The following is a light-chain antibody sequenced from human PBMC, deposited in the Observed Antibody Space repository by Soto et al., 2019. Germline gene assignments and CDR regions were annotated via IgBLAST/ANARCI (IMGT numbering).Light chain of an antibody. CDR2: DAS. V-gene: IGKV1-5*01. Sequence: DIQMTQSPSTLSASVGDTVTSTCRASQTIFRWLAWYQQRPGKAPNLLISDASDLQSGVPSRFSGSGSGAEFTLTIGRLQPDDFATYYCQQYNSYPWTFGQGTKVEF. CDR1: QTIFRW. CDR3: QQYNSYPWT. J-gene: IGKJ1*01.